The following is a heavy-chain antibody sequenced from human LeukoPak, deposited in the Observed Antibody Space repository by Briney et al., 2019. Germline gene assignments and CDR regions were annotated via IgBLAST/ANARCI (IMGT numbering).Heavy chain of an antibody. V-gene: IGHV1-69*06. CDR3: ARDPNGAFDI. Sequence: GASVKVSCKASGGTFSSYAISWVRQAPGQGLERMGGIIPIFGTANYAQKFQGRVTITADKSTSTAYMELSSLRSEDTAVYYCARDPNGAFDIWGQGTMVTVSS. CDR1: GGTFSSYA. CDR2: IIPIFGTA. J-gene: IGHJ3*02. D-gene: IGHD1-1*01.